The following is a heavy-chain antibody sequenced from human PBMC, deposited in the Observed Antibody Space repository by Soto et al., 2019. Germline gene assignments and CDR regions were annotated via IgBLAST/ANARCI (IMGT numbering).Heavy chain of an antibody. CDR3: AKDLGAAFSSDIDD. Sequence: QVQLVESGGGVVQPGRSLRLSCAASGFSFNNYGMHWVRQAPGKGLEWVAVIFFDGSNKYFADSVKGRFIISRDNSKNTLYLQMNSLRPEDTAMYYCAKDLGAAFSSDIDDWGQGTLVTVSS. CDR2: IFFDGSNK. V-gene: IGHV3-30*18. J-gene: IGHJ4*02. CDR1: GFSFNNYG. D-gene: IGHD6-19*01.